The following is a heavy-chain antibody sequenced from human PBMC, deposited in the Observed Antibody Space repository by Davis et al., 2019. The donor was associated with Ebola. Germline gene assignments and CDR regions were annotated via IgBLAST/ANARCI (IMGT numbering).Heavy chain of an antibody. CDR1: GYSFTSYW. Sequence: GGSLRLSCKVSGYSFTSYWIAWVRQLPGKGLEWMGIIYPADSDIRYSPSFQGQVTISADKSISTAYLQWSSLKASDTAIYYCARRGYCSGNRCPWGWFDPWGQGTPVTVSP. CDR2: IYPADSDI. CDR3: ARRGYCSGNRCPWGWFDP. V-gene: IGHV5-51*01. J-gene: IGHJ5*02. D-gene: IGHD2-2*03.